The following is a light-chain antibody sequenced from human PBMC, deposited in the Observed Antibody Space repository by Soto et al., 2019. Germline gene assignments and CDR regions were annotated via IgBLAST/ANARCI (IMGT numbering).Light chain of an antibody. CDR3: QQYDKWPSLT. CDR2: GAS. CDR1: QSVSSN. Sequence: EIVMTQSPVTLSVSPGERATLSCRTSQSVSSNLAWYQQKPGQAPRLLIYGASIRATGFPARFSGSGSGTEFTLTISRLQSEDFAVYYCQQYDKWPSLTFGGGTKVDIK. J-gene: IGKJ4*01. V-gene: IGKV3-15*01.